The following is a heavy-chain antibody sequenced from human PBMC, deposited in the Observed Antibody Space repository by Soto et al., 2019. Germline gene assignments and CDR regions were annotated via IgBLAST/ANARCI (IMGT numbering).Heavy chain of an antibody. Sequence: QVQLVQSGAEVKKPGASVKVSCKVSGYTFTSYAISWVRQAPGQGLEWMGWINVYNGDTEYAQKFQGRITMTTDTCTSTVYRELRSLTSDDTAVYYCARDGVAVTTGISGYWGQGTLVTVSS. J-gene: IGHJ4*02. CDR3: ARDGVAVTTGISGY. D-gene: IGHD4-4*01. CDR1: GYTFTSYA. V-gene: IGHV1-18*01. CDR2: INVYNGDT.